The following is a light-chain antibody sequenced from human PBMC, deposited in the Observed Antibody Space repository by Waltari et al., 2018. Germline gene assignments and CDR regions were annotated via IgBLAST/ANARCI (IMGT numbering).Light chain of an antibody. V-gene: IGKV3-20*01. CDR2: GAS. Sequence: EIVLTQYPGTLSLSPGERATLSCRASQSVSSTFLAWYQQKPGQAPRLLIYGASSRATGIPDRFSGSGSETDFTLTISRLEPEDFAVYYCQQYGRSTRTFGQGTKVEIK. CDR1: QSVSSTF. J-gene: IGKJ1*01. CDR3: QQYGRSTRT.